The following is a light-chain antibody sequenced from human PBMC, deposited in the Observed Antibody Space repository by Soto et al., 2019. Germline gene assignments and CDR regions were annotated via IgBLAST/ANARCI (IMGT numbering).Light chain of an antibody. J-gene: IGLJ2*01. CDR2: DTT. V-gene: IGLV7-46*01. Sequence: QAVVTQEPSLTVSPGGKVTLTCGSSAGAVTSGHFPYWFQQKPGQAPRTLIYDTTNKLSWTPARFSGSLLGGKAALTLSGAQPEDEAEYHCMLSYSGALVVFGGGTQLTVL. CDR1: AGAVTSGHF. CDR3: MLSYSGALVV.